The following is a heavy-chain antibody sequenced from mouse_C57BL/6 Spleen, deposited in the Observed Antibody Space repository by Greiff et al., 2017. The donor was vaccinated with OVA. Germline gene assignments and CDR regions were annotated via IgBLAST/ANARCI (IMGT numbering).Heavy chain of an antibody. CDR2: IRLKSDNYAT. J-gene: IGHJ4*01. D-gene: IGHD2-4*01. Sequence: EVKVEESGGGLVQPGGSMKLSCVASGFTFSNYWMNWVRQSPEQGLEWVAQIRLKSDNYATHYEETVKGMFTISRDDYKSRVYLQRNNVRAEDTGIYYCTGGYDYDRGDAMDYWGQGTSVTVSS. CDR3: TGGYDYDRGDAMDY. V-gene: IGHV6-3*01. CDR1: GFTFSNYW.